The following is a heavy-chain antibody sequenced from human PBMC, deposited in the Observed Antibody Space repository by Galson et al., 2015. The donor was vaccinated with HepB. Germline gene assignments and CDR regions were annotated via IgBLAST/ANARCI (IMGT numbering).Heavy chain of an antibody. CDR3: ARGDHDLWSASRETYYSYFHYMDV. Sequence: ETLSLTCGVYGESFSGYYWSWVRQPPGKGLEWIGDVSRTGGPNCNPSLKSRVSILVDTYKNQFSLKLRSVTAADTAVYYCARGDHDLWSASRETYYSYFHYMDVWDKGTTVTVSS. CDR2: VSRTGGP. V-gene: IGHV4-34*01. J-gene: IGHJ6*03. D-gene: IGHD3-3*01. CDR1: GESFSGYY.